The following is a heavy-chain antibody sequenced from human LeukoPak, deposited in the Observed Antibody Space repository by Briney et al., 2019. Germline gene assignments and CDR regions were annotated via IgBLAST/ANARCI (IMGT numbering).Heavy chain of an antibody. V-gene: IGHV3-11*05. CDR2: ISSSSIYT. CDR3: ARDPAPHDSSGYFDY. J-gene: IGHJ4*02. D-gene: IGHD3-22*01. CDR1: GVTFSDYY. Sequence: GGSLRLSCAASGVTFSDYYMSWIRQAPGKRLEWVSYISSSSIYTNYADYVKGRFTLSRDNAKKSLFLQMNSLRAEDTAVYYCARDPAPHDSSGYFDYWGQGTLVTVSS.